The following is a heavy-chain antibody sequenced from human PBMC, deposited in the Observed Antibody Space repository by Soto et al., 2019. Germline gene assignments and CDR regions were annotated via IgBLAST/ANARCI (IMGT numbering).Heavy chain of an antibody. CDR3: AGLLSSRDDYVFDY. D-gene: IGHD3-16*01. CDR1: GFTFSGSA. J-gene: IGHJ4*02. V-gene: IGHV3-73*01. CDR2: IKTKANNYAT. Sequence: XGSLRLSCSAAGFTFSGSAMHWVRQASGKGLEWVGRIKTKANNYATAYAASVKGRFTISRDDSKNTLFLQVNSLKTEDTAMYYCAGLLSSRDDYVFDYWGQGNLVTVSS.